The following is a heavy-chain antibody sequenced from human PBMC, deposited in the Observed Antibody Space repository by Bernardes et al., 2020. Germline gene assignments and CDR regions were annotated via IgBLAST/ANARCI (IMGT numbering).Heavy chain of an antibody. CDR1: GGTLTTYA. CDR3: ARGRGLELRYFYYYYGMDV. Sequence: SVKVSCKASGGTLTTYAISWVRQAPGQGLEWMGGIIPIFGRSHYAQKFQGRVTITADDSTSTAYMDMRSLTSEDTAVYYCARGRGLELRYFYYYYGMDVWGQGTTVTVSS. J-gene: IGHJ6*02. V-gene: IGHV1-69*13. D-gene: IGHD1-7*01. CDR2: IIPIFGRS.